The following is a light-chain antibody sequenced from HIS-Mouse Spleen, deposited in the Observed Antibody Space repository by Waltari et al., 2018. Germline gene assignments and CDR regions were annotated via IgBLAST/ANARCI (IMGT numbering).Light chain of an antibody. V-gene: IGLV3-21*03. CDR3: QVWDSSSDHVV. Sequence: SYVLTQPPSVSVAPGKTARITCGGNNIGSKRVHWYQQKPGQAPVLAVYDDSDRPPGIPERFSGANSGNTATLTISRVEAGDEADYYCQVWDSSSDHVVFGGGTKLTVL. CDR1: NIGSKR. J-gene: IGLJ2*01. CDR2: DDS.